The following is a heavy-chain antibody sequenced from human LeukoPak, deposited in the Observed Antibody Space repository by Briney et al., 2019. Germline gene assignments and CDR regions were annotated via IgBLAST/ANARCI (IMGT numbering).Heavy chain of an antibody. D-gene: IGHD1-7*01. Sequence: QAGGSLRLSCAASGFSFSSYAMSWVRQAPGKGLEWVANIKQDGSEKYYVDSVKGRFTISRDNAKNSLYLEMNRLRAEDTALYYCARVVSITGTRSGAFDIWGQGTMVTVSS. CDR2: IKQDGSEK. CDR1: GFSFSSYA. J-gene: IGHJ3*02. V-gene: IGHV3-7*03. CDR3: ARVVSITGTRSGAFDI.